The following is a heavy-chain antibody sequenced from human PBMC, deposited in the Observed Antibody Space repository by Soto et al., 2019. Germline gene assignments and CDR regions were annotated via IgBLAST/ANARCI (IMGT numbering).Heavy chain of an antibody. CDR1: GFTFSRYA. V-gene: IGHV3-23*01. Sequence: EVQLLESGGGLVQPGGSLRLSCAASGFTFSRYAMSWVRQAPGKGLEWVSAISGSGGSTYYADSVKGRFTISRDNSKNTLYLQMNSLRAEDTAVYYCAKGGWAVRGVMGYWGQGTLVTVSS. D-gene: IGHD3-10*01. J-gene: IGHJ4*02. CDR3: AKGGWAVRGVMGY. CDR2: ISGSGGST.